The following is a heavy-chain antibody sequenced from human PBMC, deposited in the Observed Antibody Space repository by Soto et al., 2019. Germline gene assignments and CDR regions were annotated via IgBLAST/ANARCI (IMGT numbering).Heavy chain of an antibody. CDR3: ARDPWELLGAFDI. Sequence: QVQLVESGGGVVQPGRSLRLSCAASGFTFSSYAMHWVRQAPGKGQEWVAVISYDGSNKYYADSVKGRFTISRDNSKNTLYLQMNSLRAEDTAVYYCARDPWELLGAFDIWGQGTMVTVSS. CDR2: ISYDGSNK. D-gene: IGHD1-26*01. V-gene: IGHV3-30-3*01. J-gene: IGHJ3*02. CDR1: GFTFSSYA.